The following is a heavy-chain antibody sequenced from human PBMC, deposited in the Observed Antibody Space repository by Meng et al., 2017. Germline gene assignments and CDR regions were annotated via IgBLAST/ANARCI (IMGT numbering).Heavy chain of an antibody. CDR3: AGGLEVVPAATEINWFDP. Sequence: QVQLVQSGAEVKKPGASVKVSCKASGYTFTGYYMHWVRQAPGQGLEWMGWINPNSGGTNYAQKFQGWVTMTRDTSISTAYMELSRLRSDDTAVYYCAGGLEVVPAATEINWFDPWGQGTLVTVSS. D-gene: IGHD2-2*01. CDR1: GYTFTGYY. V-gene: IGHV1-2*04. J-gene: IGHJ5*02. CDR2: INPNSGGT.